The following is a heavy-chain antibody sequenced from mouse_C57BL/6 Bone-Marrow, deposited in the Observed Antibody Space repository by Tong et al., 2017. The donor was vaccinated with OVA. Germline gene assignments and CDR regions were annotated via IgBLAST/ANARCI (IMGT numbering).Heavy chain of an antibody. Sequence: VQLQESGAELMKPGASVKISCKATGYTFSSYWIEWVKQRPGHGLEWIGEILPGSGSTNYNEKFKGKATFTADTSSNTAYMQLSSQTSEDSAVYYCARPPPPYYFDYWGQGTTLTVSS. J-gene: IGHJ2*01. CDR1: GYTFSSYW. CDR2: ILPGSGST. CDR3: ARPPPPYYFDY. V-gene: IGHV1-9*01.